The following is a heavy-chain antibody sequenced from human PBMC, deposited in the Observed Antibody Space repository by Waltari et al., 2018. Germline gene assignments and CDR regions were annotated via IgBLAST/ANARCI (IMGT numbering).Heavy chain of an antibody. Sequence: QVQLVESGGGVVQPGGSLRPSAAGFSFSNNGIPWVRQAPGKGLEGWALIWYDESKKYYADSVKGRFSISRDNSKNALYLQMSSLRAEDTAIYYCARVPSSQLPHGYIDIWGQGTMVAVSS. D-gene: IGHD5-18*01. CDR2: IWYDESKK. V-gene: IGHV3-33*01. J-gene: IGHJ3*02. CDR1: SFSNNG. CDR3: ARVPSSQLPHGYIDI.